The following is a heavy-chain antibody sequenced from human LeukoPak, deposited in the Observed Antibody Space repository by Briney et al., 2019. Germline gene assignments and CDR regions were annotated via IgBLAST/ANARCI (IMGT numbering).Heavy chain of an antibody. CDR1: GGSISSSSYY. CDR3: ARHKIVGATLVDY. Sequence: SETLSLTCTVSGGSISSSSYYWGWIRQPPGKGLEWIGCIYYSGSTYYNPSLKSRVTISVDTSKNQFSLKLSSVTAADTAVYYCARHKIVGATLVDYWGQGTLVTVSS. D-gene: IGHD1-26*01. J-gene: IGHJ4*02. CDR2: IYYSGST. V-gene: IGHV4-39*01.